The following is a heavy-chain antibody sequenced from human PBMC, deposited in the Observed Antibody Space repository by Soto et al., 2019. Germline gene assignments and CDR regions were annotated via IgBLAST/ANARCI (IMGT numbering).Heavy chain of an antibody. Sequence: GASVKVSCKASGXTFTSYAMHWGRQAPGQRLEWMGWINAGNGNTKYSQKFQGRVTITRDTSASTAYMELSSLRSEDTAVYYCARQYSGRYKGGWFDPWGQGTLVTVSS. CDR3: ARQYSGRYKGGWFDP. J-gene: IGHJ5*02. D-gene: IGHD1-26*01. CDR1: GXTFTSYA. V-gene: IGHV1-3*01. CDR2: INAGNGNT.